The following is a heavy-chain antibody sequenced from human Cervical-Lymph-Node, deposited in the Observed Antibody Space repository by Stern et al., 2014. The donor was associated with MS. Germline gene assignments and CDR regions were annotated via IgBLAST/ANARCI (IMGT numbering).Heavy chain of an antibody. J-gene: IGHJ6*02. CDR2: ISGSGGNT. V-gene: IGHV3-23*01. CDR1: GFTFTNYA. Sequence: EVQLLESGGGLVQPGGSLRLSCAASGFTFTNYAMIWVRQAPGKGLECVSAISGSGGNTYYADSVKGRFTISRDNPRNTLYMQMNSLRAEDTALYYCAKLVGSTVYYAMDVWGQGTTVTVSS. CDR3: AKLVGSTVYYAMDV. D-gene: IGHD1-26*01.